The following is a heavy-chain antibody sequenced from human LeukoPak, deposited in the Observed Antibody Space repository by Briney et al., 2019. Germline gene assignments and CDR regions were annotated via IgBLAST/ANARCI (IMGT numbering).Heavy chain of an antibody. CDR1: GFTFSNAW. D-gene: IGHD3-22*01. CDR2: IKSKTDGGTT. Sequence: GGSLRLSCAASGFTFSNAWMNWVRQAPGKGLEWVGRIKSKTDGGTTDCAAPVKGRFTISRDDSKNTLYLQMNSLKTEDTAVYYCTTTLSYYDSSGYSPVDYWGQGTLVTVSS. J-gene: IGHJ4*02. CDR3: TTTLSYYDSSGYSPVDY. V-gene: IGHV3-15*07.